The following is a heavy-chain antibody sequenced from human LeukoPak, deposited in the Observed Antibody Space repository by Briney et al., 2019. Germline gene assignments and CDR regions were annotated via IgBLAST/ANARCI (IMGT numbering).Heavy chain of an antibody. CDR1: GFTFYYYP. J-gene: IGHJ4*02. CDR3: ARGDVLRFLEWLYFDY. V-gene: IGHV3-30*04. D-gene: IGHD3-3*01. Sequence: GGSLRLSCAASGFTFYYYPMHWVRQAPGKGLEWVAVISYDGSNEYYADSVQGRFTISRDNAKNSLYLQMNSLRAEDTAVYYCARGDVLRFLEWLYFDYWGQGTLVTVSS. CDR2: ISYDGSNE.